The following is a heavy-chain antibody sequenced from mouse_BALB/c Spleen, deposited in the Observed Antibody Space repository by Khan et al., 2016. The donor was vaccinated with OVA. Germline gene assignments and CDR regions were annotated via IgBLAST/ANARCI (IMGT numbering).Heavy chain of an antibody. Sequence: EVQLQESGPGLVKPSQSLSLTCSVTGYSIISGYFWNWIRQFPGNKLEWMGYIRYDGDSNYNPSLKNRISITRDTSKNLFFLTLKSVTPEDTATYYCARGGSSGPAWFAYWGQGTLVTVSA. CDR3: ARGGSSGPAWFAY. D-gene: IGHD3-1*01. J-gene: IGHJ3*01. V-gene: IGHV3-6*02. CDR2: IRYDGDS. CDR1: GYSIISGYF.